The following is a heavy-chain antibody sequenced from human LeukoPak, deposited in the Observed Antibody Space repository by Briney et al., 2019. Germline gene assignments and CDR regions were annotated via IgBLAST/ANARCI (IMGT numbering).Heavy chain of an antibody. CDR1: GYSFTSYW. J-gene: IGHJ4*02. CDR3: ARQGPTVTTSYHY. CDR2: IDPSDSYT. V-gene: IGHV5-10-1*01. Sequence: GESLKIYCKGSGYSFTSYWISWVRQMPGKGLEWMGRIDPSDSYTNYSPSFQGHVTISADKSISTAYLQWSSLKASDTAMYYCARQGPTVTTSYHYWGQGTLVTVSS. D-gene: IGHD4-17*01.